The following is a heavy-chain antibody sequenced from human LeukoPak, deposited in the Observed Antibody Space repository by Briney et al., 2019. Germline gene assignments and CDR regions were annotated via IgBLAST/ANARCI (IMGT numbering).Heavy chain of an antibody. CDR3: AKAPLPADGYYFDY. V-gene: IGHV3-23*01. Sequence: PGGSLRLSCEASGFAFSTYTMNWVRQAPGKGLEWVSAISGSGGSTYYADSVKGRFTISRDNSKNTLYLQMNSLRAEDTAVYYCAKAPLPADGYYFDYWGQGTLVTVSS. CDR1: GFAFSTYT. J-gene: IGHJ4*02. D-gene: IGHD2-2*01. CDR2: ISGSGGST.